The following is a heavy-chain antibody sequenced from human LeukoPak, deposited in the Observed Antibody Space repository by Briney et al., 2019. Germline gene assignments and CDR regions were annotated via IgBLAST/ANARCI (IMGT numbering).Heavy chain of an antibody. J-gene: IGHJ4*02. CDR1: GFTFSNYG. CDR2: ISRTSSDI. CDR3: ARNPDRAYFDY. D-gene: IGHD1-14*01. Sequence: GGSLRLSCAASGFTFSNYGMNWVRQAPGKGLEWVAYISRTSSDIYYADSVVGRFTISRDSATNSLHLQLHSLRDEDTAVCYCARNPDRAYFDYWGQGTLVTVSS. V-gene: IGHV3-48*02.